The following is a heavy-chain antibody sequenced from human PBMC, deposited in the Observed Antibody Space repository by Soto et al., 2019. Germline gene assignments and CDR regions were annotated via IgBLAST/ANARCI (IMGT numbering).Heavy chain of an antibody. D-gene: IGHD3-9*01. J-gene: IGHJ6*02. Sequence: GGSLRLSCAASGFSVSSSHMNWVRQAPGKGSEWVSVNYSGGSKYYADSVKGRFTISRDNSKNTLHLQMNSLRAEDTAVYYCAKEGYDILTYGMDVWGQGTTVTVSS. V-gene: IGHV3-53*01. CDR1: GFSVSSSH. CDR3: AKEGYDILTYGMDV. CDR2: NYSGGSK.